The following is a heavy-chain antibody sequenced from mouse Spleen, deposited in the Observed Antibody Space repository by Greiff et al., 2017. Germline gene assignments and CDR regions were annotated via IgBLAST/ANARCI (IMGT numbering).Heavy chain of an antibody. D-gene: IGHD2-12*01. V-gene: IGHV1-54*01. J-gene: IGHJ4*01. CDR2: INPGSGGT. CDR1: GYAFTNYL. CDR3: ARDDGAMDY. Sequence: VQLQQSGAELVRPGTSVKVSCKASGYAFTNYLIEWVKQRPGQGLEWIGVINPGSGGTTYNQKFKAKATLTVDKSSSTAYMQLKSLTSEDSAVYYCARDDGAMDYWGQGTSVTVSS.